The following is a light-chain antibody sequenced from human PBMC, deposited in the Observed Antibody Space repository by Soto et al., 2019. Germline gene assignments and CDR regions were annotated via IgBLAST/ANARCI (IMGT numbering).Light chain of an antibody. CDR1: SSDVGGYNY. V-gene: IGLV2-14*01. CDR2: EVS. J-gene: IGLJ1*01. CDR3: SSSTDSRTSV. Sequence: QSVLTQPASVSGSPGQSITISCTGTSSDVGGYNYVSWYQQHPGKAPKLMIYEVSNRPSGVSSRFSGSKSGNTASLTISGLQSEDEAHYYCSSSTDSRTSVFGTGPKATVL.